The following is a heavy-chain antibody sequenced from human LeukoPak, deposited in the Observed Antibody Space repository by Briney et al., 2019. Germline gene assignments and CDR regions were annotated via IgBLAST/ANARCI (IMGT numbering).Heavy chain of an antibody. CDR3: AKSDCSYISCYVLDY. CDR1: GFTFSSHA. V-gene: IGHV3-23*01. CDR2: IVGSGAGT. D-gene: IGHD2-2*01. Sequence: PGGSLRLSCAASGFTFSSHAMSWVRQGPGKGLEWVSAIVGSGAGTYYADSVKGRFTISRDSSKKTLYLQMNILRAEDTAVYYCAKSDCSYISCYVLDYWGQGTQVTVSS. J-gene: IGHJ4*02.